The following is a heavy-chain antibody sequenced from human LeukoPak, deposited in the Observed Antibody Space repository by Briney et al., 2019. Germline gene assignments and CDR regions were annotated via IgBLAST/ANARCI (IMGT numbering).Heavy chain of an antibody. CDR2: IHYSGST. CDR3: ARGGIAAAAAEYFQH. Sequence: SETLSLTCTVSSGSISSGGYYWSWIRQHPGTGLEWIGYIHYSGSTYYKPSLKSRVTISVDTTKNQFSLNLSSVTAADTAVYYCARGGIAAAAAEYFQHWGQGTLVTVSS. V-gene: IGHV4-31*03. J-gene: IGHJ1*01. CDR1: SGSISSGGYY. D-gene: IGHD6-13*01.